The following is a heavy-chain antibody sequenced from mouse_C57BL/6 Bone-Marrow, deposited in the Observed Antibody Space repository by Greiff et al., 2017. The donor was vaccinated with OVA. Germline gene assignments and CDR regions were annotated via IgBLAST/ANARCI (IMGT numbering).Heavy chain of an antibody. D-gene: IGHD1-1*01. CDR2: INPNNGGT. CDR1: GYTFTDYY. Sequence: EVQLQQSGPELVKPGASVKLSCKASGYTFTDYYMDWVKQSPGQSLEWIGDINPNNGGTIYNQKFKGKATLTVDKSSSTAYLQLSSLTSEDAAFYYSACSCYYFDYWGQGTTLTVSS. J-gene: IGHJ2*01. CDR3: ACSCYYFDY. V-gene: IGHV1-18*01.